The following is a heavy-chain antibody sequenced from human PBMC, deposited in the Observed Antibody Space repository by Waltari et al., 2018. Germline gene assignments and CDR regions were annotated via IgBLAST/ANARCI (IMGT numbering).Heavy chain of an antibody. D-gene: IGHD3-10*01. V-gene: IGHV4-4*07. CDR2: IYTSGST. CDR3: ARDLRWRFGERDYMDV. J-gene: IGHJ6*03. Sequence: QVQLQESGPGLVKPSETLSLTCTVSGGSISSYYWSWIRQPAGKGLEWIGRIYTSGSTNYTPSLKSRVTMSVDTSKNQFSLKLSSVTAADTAVYYCARDLRWRFGERDYMDVWGKGTTVTVSS. CDR1: GGSISSYY.